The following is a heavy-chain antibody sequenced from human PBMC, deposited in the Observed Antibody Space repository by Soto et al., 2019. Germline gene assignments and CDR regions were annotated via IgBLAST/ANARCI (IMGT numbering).Heavy chain of an antibody. D-gene: IGHD2-2*01. CDR3: VRVPAALYYYYMDV. V-gene: IGHV3-23*01. Sequence: HPGVSLRLSCAASGFTFSSYAMSWVRQAPGKGLEWVSAISGSGGSTYYADSAKGRFTVSRDNSKNTLYLQMNSLRAEDTAVYYSVRVPAALYYYYMDVWGKGTTLTVSS. CDR2: ISGSGGST. J-gene: IGHJ6*03. CDR1: GFTFSSYA.